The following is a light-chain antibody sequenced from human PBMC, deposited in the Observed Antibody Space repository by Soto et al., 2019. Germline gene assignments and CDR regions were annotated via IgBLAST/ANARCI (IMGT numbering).Light chain of an antibody. CDR3: QQYNSYSLLT. J-gene: IGKJ4*01. CDR1: QKINNW. CDR2: KAS. Sequence: DIQMTQSPSTLSASVGDRVTITCRASQKINNWLAWYQQKPGKPPKLLISKASNLESGVPSRFSGSGSETEVTLTISSLQPDDFAAYYCQQYNSYSLLTFGGGTRVDIK. V-gene: IGKV1-5*03.